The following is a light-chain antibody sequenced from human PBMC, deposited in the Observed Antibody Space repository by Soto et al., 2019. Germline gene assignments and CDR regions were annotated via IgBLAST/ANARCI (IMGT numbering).Light chain of an antibody. CDR3: AAWNDSLNGPL. Sequence: QSVLTQPPSASGTPGQRVSISCFGSSSNIGSNSVYWYQQLPGTAPKLLIYINNQRPSGVPDRFSGSKSGTSASLAISGLQSADEGDYYCAAWNDSLNGPLFGGGTKLTVL. CDR1: SSNIGSNS. CDR2: INN. V-gene: IGLV1-44*01. J-gene: IGLJ2*01.